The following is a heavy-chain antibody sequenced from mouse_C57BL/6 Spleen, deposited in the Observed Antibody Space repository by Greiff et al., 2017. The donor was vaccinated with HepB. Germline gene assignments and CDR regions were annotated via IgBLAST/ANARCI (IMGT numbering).Heavy chain of an antibody. Sequence: QVQLQQSGAELARPGASVKLSCKASGYTFTSYGISWVKQRTGQGLEWIGEIYPRSGNTYYNEKFKGKATLTADKSSSTAYMELRSLTSEDSAVYFCARLYYGSSQGYFDYGGQGTTLTVSS. J-gene: IGHJ2*01. CDR2: IYPRSGNT. D-gene: IGHD1-1*01. CDR1: GYTFTSYG. V-gene: IGHV1-81*01. CDR3: ARLYYGSSQGYFDY.